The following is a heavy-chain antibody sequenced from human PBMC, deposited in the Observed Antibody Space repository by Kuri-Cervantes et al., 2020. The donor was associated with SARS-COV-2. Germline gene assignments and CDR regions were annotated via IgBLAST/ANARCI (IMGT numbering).Heavy chain of an antibody. CDR3: ARDIDYYESYYYYYMDV. CDR1: GYTFTSYG. D-gene: IGHD3-22*01. CDR2: INPNSGGT. Sequence: ASVKVSCKASGYTFTSYGISWVRQAPGQGLEWMGWINPNSGGTNYAQKFQGRVTMTRDTSISTAYMELSRLRSDDTAVYYCARDIDYYESYYYYYMDVWGKGTTVTVSS. J-gene: IGHJ6*03. V-gene: IGHV1-2*02.